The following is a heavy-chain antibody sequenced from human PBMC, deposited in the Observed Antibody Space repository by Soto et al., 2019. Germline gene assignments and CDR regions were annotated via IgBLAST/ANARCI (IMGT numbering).Heavy chain of an antibody. Sequence: PSETLSLTCTVSGGSISSSSYYWGWIRQPPGKGLERIGSIYYSGSTYYNPSLKSRVTISVDTSKNQFSLKLSSVTAADTAVYYCARHKCDWNYGYYYYGMDVWGQGTTVTVSS. J-gene: IGHJ6*02. CDR2: IYYSGST. CDR1: GGSISSSSYY. D-gene: IGHD1-7*01. V-gene: IGHV4-39*01. CDR3: ARHKCDWNYGYYYYGMDV.